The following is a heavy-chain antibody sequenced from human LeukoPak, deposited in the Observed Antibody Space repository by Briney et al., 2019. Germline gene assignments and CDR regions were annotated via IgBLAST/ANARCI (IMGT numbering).Heavy chain of an antibody. Sequence: SETLSLTCAVYGGSFSGYYWSWIRQRPGKGLEWIGEINHSGSTNYNPSLKSRVTISVDTSKNQFSLKLSSVTAADTAVYYCARGRQLATLCYYYYYMDVWGKGTTVTVSS. CDR3: ARGRQLATLCYYYYYMDV. V-gene: IGHV4-34*01. CDR2: INHSGST. CDR1: GGSFSGYY. J-gene: IGHJ6*03. D-gene: IGHD6-13*01.